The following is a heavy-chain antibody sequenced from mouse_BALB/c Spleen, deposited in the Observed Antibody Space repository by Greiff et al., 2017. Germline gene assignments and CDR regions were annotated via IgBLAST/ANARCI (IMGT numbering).Heavy chain of an antibody. CDR2: ISSGGST. CDR3: ARVITTGAMDY. CDR1: GFTFSSYA. J-gene: IGHJ4*01. V-gene: IGHV5-6-5*01. Sequence: EVQGVESGGGLVKPGGSLKLSCAASGFTFSSYAMSWVRQTPEKRLEWVASISSGGSTYYPDSVKGRFTISRDNARNILYLQMSSLRSEDTAMYYCARVITTGAMDYWGQGTSVTVSS. D-gene: IGHD1-2*01.